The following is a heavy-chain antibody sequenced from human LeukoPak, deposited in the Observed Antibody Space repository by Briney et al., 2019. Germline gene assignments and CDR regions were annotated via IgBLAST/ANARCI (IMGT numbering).Heavy chain of an antibody. CDR3: ARGFSSTVARFDP. Sequence: SETLPLTCTVSGGSINSGSYSWGWIRQPPGKGLEWIGRISATGDTHYNPSLKSRVTMSLDTSKNQLSLNLNFVTAADTAVYYCARGFSSTVARFDPWGQGTLVTVSS. CDR2: ISATGDT. D-gene: IGHD6-13*01. CDR1: GGSINSGSYS. V-gene: IGHV4-39*07. J-gene: IGHJ5*02.